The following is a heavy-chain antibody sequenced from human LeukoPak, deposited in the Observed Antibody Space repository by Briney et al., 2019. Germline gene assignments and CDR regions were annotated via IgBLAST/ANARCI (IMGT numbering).Heavy chain of an antibody. V-gene: IGHV3-53*01. Sequence: GGSLRLSCAASGFTVSSNYMSWVRQAPGKGLEGVSVIYSGGSTYYADSVKGRLTISRDNSKNTLYLQMNSLRAEDTAVYYCARGPLLRWGLGGRGMDVWGQGTTVTVSS. J-gene: IGHJ6*02. CDR1: GFTVSSNY. D-gene: IGHD3-3*01. CDR3: ARGPLLRWGLGGRGMDV. CDR2: IYSGGST.